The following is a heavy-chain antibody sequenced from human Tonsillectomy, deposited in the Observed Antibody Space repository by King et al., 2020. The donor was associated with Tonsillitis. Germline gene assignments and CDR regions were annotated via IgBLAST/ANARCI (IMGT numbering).Heavy chain of an antibody. D-gene: IGHD3-10*01. CDR2: INPESGDR. V-gene: IGHV1-2*05. CDR3: ARGSPVRVVRGVLEV. Sequence: VQLVESGAEVKKPGASVKVSCKASGYAFSDYYIHWVRQAPGQGLEWMGRINPESGDRKYAQKFQGRVTMTRDTSITTVYMELNRLTSDDTVVYYCARGSPVRVVRGVLEVWGQGTTVTVSS. J-gene: IGHJ6*02. CDR1: GYAFSDYY.